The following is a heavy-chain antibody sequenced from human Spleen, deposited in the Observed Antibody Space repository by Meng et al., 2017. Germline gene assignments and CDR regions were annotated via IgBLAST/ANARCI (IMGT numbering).Heavy chain of an antibody. CDR2: TYVGGST. CDR3: ARGSAGDYYFDS. V-gene: IGHV4-4*07. CDR1: GGSISNYY. Sequence: QGQRRGSGPGLVKPSGPLSLTCAVSGGSISNYYWNWLRQPAGKRLEWIGRTYVGGSTDYNPSLRSRVTVSVDTSKNQISLRLASVTAADTAVYFCARGSAGDYYFDSWGQGTLVTVSS. D-gene: IGHD4-17*01. J-gene: IGHJ4*02.